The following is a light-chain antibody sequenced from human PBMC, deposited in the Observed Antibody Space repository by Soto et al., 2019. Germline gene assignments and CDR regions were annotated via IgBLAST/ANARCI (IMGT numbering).Light chain of an antibody. CDR3: AAWDDSLSGVV. CDR1: SSNIGSNY. CDR2: RNK. Sequence: QSVLTKPPSASGTPGQRVTISCSGSSSNIGSNYVYWYQQLPGTAPTLLIYRNKQRPSGVPDRLSGSKSGTSASLAISGLRSEDEADYYCAAWDDSLSGVVVGGGTKLTVL. J-gene: IGLJ2*01. V-gene: IGLV1-47*01.